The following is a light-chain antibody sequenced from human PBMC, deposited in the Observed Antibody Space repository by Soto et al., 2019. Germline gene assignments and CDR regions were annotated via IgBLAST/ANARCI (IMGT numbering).Light chain of an antibody. V-gene: IGLV4-69*01. CDR3: QTWGTGIQV. J-gene: IGLJ1*01. CDR1: SGHSRYA. Sequence: QPVLTQSPSASASLGASVKVTCTLSSGHSRYAIAWHQQQPEKGPRYLMKLNSDGSHSKGDGIPDRFSGSSSGAERYLTISILQSEDEADYYCQTWGTGIQVFGTGTKVTVL. CDR2: LNSDGSH.